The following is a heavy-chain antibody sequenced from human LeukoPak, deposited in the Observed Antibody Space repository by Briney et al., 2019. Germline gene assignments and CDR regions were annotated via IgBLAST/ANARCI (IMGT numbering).Heavy chain of an antibody. CDR3: ARVKRYCSGGSCYSGRFDR. D-gene: IGHD2-15*01. CDR2: IKQDGSEK. Sequence: GGSLRLSCAASGFTFSNYWMSWVRQAPGKGLEWVANIKQDGSEKYYVDSVKGRFTISRDNAKNSLYLQMNSLRAEDTAVYYCARVKRYCSGGSCYSGRFDRWGQGTLVTVSS. J-gene: IGHJ5*02. V-gene: IGHV3-7*01. CDR1: GFTFSNYW.